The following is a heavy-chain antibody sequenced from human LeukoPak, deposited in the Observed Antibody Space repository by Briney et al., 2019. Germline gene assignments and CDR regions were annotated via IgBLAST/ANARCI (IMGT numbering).Heavy chain of an antibody. Sequence: GGSLRLSCAASGFTFSSYAMSWVRQAPGKGLEWVSVISGGGYSAYYAASVKGRFTISRDNSKNTLYLQMNSLRAEDTAVYYCAKGPSDIVVSYYGMDVWGQGTTVTVSS. J-gene: IGHJ6*02. CDR3: AKGPSDIVVSYYGMDV. V-gene: IGHV3-23*01. D-gene: IGHD5-12*01. CDR1: GFTFSSYA. CDR2: ISGGGYSA.